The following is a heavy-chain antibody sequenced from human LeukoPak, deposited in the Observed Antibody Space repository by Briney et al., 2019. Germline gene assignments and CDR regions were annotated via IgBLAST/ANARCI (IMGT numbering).Heavy chain of an antibody. J-gene: IGHJ4*02. Sequence: GGSLRLSCAASGFTFSSYVMRWVRQAPGKGLEWVAVIWYDGFNKYYADSVKGRFTISRDNSKNTLYLQMNSLRAEDTAVYYCARDLGNWGWNDFWGQGPLVTVSS. V-gene: IGHV3-33*01. CDR3: ARDLGNWGWNDF. D-gene: IGHD7-27*01. CDR1: GFTFSSYV. CDR2: IWYDGFNK.